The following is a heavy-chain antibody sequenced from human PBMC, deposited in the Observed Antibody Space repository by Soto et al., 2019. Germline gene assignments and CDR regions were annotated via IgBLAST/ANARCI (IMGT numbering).Heavy chain of an antibody. Sequence: PGGSLRLSCAASGFTFSSYSMNWVRQAPGKGLEWVSSISSSSSYIYYADSVKGRFTISRDNAKDSLYLQMNSLRAEDTAVYYCARDPVAARSGDYWGQGTLVTVSS. CDR2: ISSSSSYI. J-gene: IGHJ4*02. V-gene: IGHV3-21*01. CDR3: ARDPVAARSGDY. CDR1: GFTFSSYS. D-gene: IGHD6-6*01.